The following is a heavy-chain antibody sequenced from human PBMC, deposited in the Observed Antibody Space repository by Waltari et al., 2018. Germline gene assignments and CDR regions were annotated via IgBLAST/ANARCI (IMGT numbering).Heavy chain of an antibody. D-gene: IGHD6-13*01. Sequence: EVQLVESGGGLVQPGGSLRLSCAASGFTFSSYWMSWVSKAPGKGLEWVANIKQDGSEKYHVDSVKGRFTISRDNAKNSLYLQMNSLRAEDTAVYYCARDSDSSRWDPFYYDGMDLWGQGTTVTVSS. J-gene: IGHJ6*02. CDR1: GFTFSSYW. CDR2: IKQDGSEK. CDR3: ARDSDSSRWDPFYYDGMDL. V-gene: IGHV3-7*04.